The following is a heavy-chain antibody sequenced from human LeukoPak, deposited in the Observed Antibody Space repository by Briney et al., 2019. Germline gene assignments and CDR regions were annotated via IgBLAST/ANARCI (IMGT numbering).Heavy chain of an antibody. D-gene: IGHD1-1*01. V-gene: IGHV3-11*06. CDR1: GFTFSDYY. Sequence: GGSLPHLRAASGFTFSDYYLNWIGQAPGKGLEWVSYISTTSSFTKYADSVKGRFTISRDNANKSLYLQMNSLRAEDTAVYYCARQTGTSDYWGDGQPVSVSS. CDR3: ARQTGTSDY. CDR2: ISTTSSFT. J-gene: IGHJ4*03.